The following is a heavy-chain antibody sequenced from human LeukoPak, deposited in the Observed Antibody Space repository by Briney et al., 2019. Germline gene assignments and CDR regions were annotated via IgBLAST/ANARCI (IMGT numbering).Heavy chain of an antibody. J-gene: IGHJ4*02. Sequence: GGSLRLSCAASGFTFSDYYMRWIRQAPGKGREWVSYISSSGSTIYYADSVKGRFTISRDNAKNSLYLQMNSLRAEDTAVYYCARDRALFPYYFDYWGQGTLVTVSS. CDR1: GFTFSDYY. CDR3: ARDRALFPYYFDY. CDR2: ISSSGSTI. V-gene: IGHV3-11*01. D-gene: IGHD3-10*01.